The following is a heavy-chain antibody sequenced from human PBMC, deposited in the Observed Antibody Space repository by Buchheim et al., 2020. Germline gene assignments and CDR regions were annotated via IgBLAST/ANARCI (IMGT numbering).Heavy chain of an antibody. CDR3: AFGGTGVFEF. CDR1: GFTFSTQW. D-gene: IGHD3-16*01. Sequence: EVQLVESGGDLVQPGGSLRLSCAASGFTFSTQWMSWVRQAPGKGLEWVANIKEDGSERNYVDSVKGRFTISRDNAKNSLYLQINILRAEDTAVYYCAFGGTGVFEFWGQGTL. J-gene: IGHJ4*02. CDR2: IKEDGSER. V-gene: IGHV3-7*01.